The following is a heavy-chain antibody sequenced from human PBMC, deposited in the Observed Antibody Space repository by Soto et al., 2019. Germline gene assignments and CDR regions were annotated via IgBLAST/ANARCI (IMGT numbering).Heavy chain of an antibody. CDR1: GFIFSGYA. Sequence: EAQLLESGGGLARPAGSLKLSCVASGFIFSGYAMTWIRQAPGKGLEWVATISATGGNIEYRESLKGRFTISRDNSKKMVYLQINGLTADDTAVYYCAKVAGGLGYFDLWGRGTLVTVSS. CDR3: AKVAGGLGYFDL. V-gene: IGHV3-23*01. CDR2: ISATGGNI. D-gene: IGHD3-16*01. J-gene: IGHJ2*01.